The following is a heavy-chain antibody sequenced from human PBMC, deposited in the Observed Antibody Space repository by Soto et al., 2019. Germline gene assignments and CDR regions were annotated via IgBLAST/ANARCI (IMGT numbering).Heavy chain of an antibody. D-gene: IGHD3-10*01. CDR2: ISAYNGNT. Sequence: ASVKASCKASGYTFTNYGISWVRQAPGQGLEWMGWISAYNGNTKYAQKLQGRVTMTTDTSTSTAYMELRSLRSDDTAVYYCARGVGSGSYYNQYNWFDPWGQGPLVTVSS. V-gene: IGHV1-18*01. CDR3: ARGVGSGSYYNQYNWFDP. CDR1: GYTFTNYG. J-gene: IGHJ5*02.